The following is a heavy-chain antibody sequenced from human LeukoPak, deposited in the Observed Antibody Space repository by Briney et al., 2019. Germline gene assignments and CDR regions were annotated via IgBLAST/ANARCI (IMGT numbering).Heavy chain of an antibody. J-gene: IGHJ4*02. Sequence: PSETLSLTCTVSDYSISSGYYWGWIRQPPGKGLEWIGGIYHSGSTYYNPSLKSRVTISVDTSKNQFSLKLNSVTAADTAVYYCVREGDTTMAYWGQGTLVTVSS. V-gene: IGHV4-38-2*02. CDR3: VREGDTTMAY. D-gene: IGHD5-18*01. CDR1: DYSISSGYY. CDR2: IYHSGST.